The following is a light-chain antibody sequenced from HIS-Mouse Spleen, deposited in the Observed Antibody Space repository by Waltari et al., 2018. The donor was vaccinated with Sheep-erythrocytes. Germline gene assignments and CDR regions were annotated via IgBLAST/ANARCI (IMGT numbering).Light chain of an antibody. V-gene: IGKV4-1*01. CDR1: QSVLYSSNNKNY. CDR2: WAS. CDR3: QQYYSTLGT. J-gene: IGKJ2*02. Sequence: DIVMTQSPDSLAVSLGERATINCKSSQSVLYSSNNKNYLAWYQQKPGQPPKLLIYWASTRVSGVPDRFSGSGSGTDFTLTISSLQAEDVAVYYCQQYYSTLGTFGQGTKLEIK.